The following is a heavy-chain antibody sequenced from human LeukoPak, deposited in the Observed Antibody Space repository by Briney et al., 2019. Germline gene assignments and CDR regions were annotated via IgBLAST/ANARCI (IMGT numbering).Heavy chain of an antibody. D-gene: IGHD1-26*01. Sequence: ALVKVSCKASGYTFNGYYIHWVRQAPGQGLEWMGWVNPNSGVTDYAQKFQGRVTMTRDTSISTAYMELGRLRSDDTAVYYCARGGAGFDYWGQGTLVTVSS. CDR2: VNPNSGVT. V-gene: IGHV1-2*02. CDR1: GYTFNGYY. CDR3: ARGGAGFDY. J-gene: IGHJ4*02.